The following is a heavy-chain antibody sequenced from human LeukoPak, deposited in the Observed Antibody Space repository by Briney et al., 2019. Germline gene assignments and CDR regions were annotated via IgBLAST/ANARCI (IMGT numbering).Heavy chain of an antibody. D-gene: IGHD6-6*01. V-gene: IGHV5-51*01. CDR1: GYFFSNYW. CDR2: IYAGDSDT. CDR3: ARHSTSHSSDAFDI. Sequence: GESLEISCKAFGYFFSNYWIGWGRQMPGKGLEWMGIIYAGDSDTRYSPSFQGQVTISVDKSITTAYLQWNSLKASDSAIYYCARHSTSHSSDAFDIWGQGTLVIVSS. J-gene: IGHJ3*02.